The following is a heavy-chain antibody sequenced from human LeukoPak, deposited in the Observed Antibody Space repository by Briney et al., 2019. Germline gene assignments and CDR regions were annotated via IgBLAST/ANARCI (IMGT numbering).Heavy chain of an antibody. CDR1: GGSISTYS. J-gene: IGHJ4*02. D-gene: IGHD6-19*01. Sequence: SETLSLTCTVSGGSISTYSWSWVRHPAGKGLEWIGLIYVSGSTNYNPSLKSRLSMSVDRSKNHVSLRLRSVTAADTAVYYCAKIDSSGSYWGQGTLVTVSS. CDR3: AKIDSSGSY. V-gene: IGHV4-4*07. CDR2: IYVSGST.